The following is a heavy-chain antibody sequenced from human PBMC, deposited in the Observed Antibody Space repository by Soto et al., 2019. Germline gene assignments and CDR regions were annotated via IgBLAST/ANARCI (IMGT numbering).Heavy chain of an antibody. J-gene: IGHJ4*02. V-gene: IGHV3-30*18. CDR3: AKDLDKNSPPTLYYGSGSYYGGVGY. D-gene: IGHD3-10*01. Sequence: GGSLRLSCAASGFTFSSYGMHWVRQAPGKGLEWVAVISYDGSNKYYADSVKGRFTISRDNSKNTLYLQMNSLRAEDTAVYYCAKDLDKNSPPTLYYGSGSYYGGVGYWGQGTLVTVSS. CDR1: GFTFSSYG. CDR2: ISYDGSNK.